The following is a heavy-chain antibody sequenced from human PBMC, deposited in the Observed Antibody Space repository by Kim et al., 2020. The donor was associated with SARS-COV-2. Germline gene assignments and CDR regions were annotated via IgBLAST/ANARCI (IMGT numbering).Heavy chain of an antibody. CDR3: AKDPYSSTWYFFDY. D-gene: IGHD6-13*01. Sequence: ADSVKGRLTISRDNSTNTLYLQMNSLRAEGTAVYYCAKDPYSSTWYFFDYWGQGTLVTVSS. J-gene: IGHJ4*02. V-gene: IGHV3-23*01.